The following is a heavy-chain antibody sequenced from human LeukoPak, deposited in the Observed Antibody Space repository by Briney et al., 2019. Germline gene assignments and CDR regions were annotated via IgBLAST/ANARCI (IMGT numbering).Heavy chain of an antibody. V-gene: IGHV1-46*01. J-gene: IGHJ4*02. Sequence: GASVKVSCKASGYTFTSYYMHWVRQAPGQGLEWMGIINPSGGSTSYAQKFQGRVTMTRDMSTSTAYMELRSLTSDDTAVYYCARASNRGLDYWGQGTLVTVSS. CDR1: GYTFTSYY. D-gene: IGHD2/OR15-2a*01. CDR2: INPSGGST. CDR3: ARASNRGLDY.